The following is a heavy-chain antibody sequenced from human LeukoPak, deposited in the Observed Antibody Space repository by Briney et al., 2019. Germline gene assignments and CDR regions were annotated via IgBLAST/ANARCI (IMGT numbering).Heavy chain of an antibody. CDR1: GGSISSYY. Sequence: SETLSLTCTVSGGSISSYYWSWIRQPPGKGLEWIGYIYYSGSTNYNPSLKCRVTISVDTSKNQFSLKLSSVTAADTAVYYCARHNYYYDSSGYYSNFDYWGQGTLVTVSS. V-gene: IGHV4-59*08. CDR2: IYYSGST. D-gene: IGHD3-22*01. J-gene: IGHJ4*02. CDR3: ARHNYYYDSSGYYSNFDY.